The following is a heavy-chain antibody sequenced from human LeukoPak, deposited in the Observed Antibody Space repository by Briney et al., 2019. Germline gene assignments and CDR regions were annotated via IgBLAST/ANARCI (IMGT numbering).Heavy chain of an antibody. CDR3: AKEGNTYYYDSSGSLPFWYFDL. Sequence: GGSLRLSCAASGFTFSSYAMSWVRQAPGKGLEWVSAISGGGGYTYYADSVKGRFTISRDNSKNPVYRQMSSLRAGDTAVYYCAKEGNTYYYDSSGSLPFWYFDLWGRGTLVTVSS. D-gene: IGHD3-22*01. CDR2: ISGGGGYT. J-gene: IGHJ2*01. V-gene: IGHV3-23*01. CDR1: GFTFSSYA.